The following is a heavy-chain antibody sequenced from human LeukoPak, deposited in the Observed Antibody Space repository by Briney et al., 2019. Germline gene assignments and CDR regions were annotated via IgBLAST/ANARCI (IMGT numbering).Heavy chain of an antibody. J-gene: IGHJ3*02. V-gene: IGHV4-59*01. Sequence: SETLSLTCTVSGGSISSDHWNWIRQPRGKGLERIGCIYYSGRTYYNPSLKSRVTISVDMSKSQFSLRLTSVTAADTAVYYCARKNDFDIWGQGTLVTVSS. CDR3: ARKNDFDI. CDR1: GGSISSDH. CDR2: IYYSGRT. D-gene: IGHD1-1*01.